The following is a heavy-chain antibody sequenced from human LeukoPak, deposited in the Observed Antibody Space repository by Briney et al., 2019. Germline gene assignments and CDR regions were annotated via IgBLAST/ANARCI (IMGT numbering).Heavy chain of an antibody. V-gene: IGHV1-2*02. D-gene: IGHD2-8*02. J-gene: IGHJ4*02. CDR1: GYTFIGYF. CDR2: INPNSGDT. CDR3: SRAADVVLVPPSDD. Sequence: APVKVSCKASGYTFIGYFMHWVRQAPGQGLELMGWINPNSGDTNYAQKFKGRVTMTRDTSISAAYMELSSLRFDDTAVYYCSRAADVVLVPPSDDWGQGTLVTVSS.